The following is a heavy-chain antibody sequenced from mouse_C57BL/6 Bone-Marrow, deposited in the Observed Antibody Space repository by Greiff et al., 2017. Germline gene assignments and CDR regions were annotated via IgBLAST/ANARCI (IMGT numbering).Heavy chain of an antibody. CDR1: GFNIKDYY. D-gene: IGHD2-4*01. Sequence: EVQLQQSGAELVKPGASVKLSCTASGFNIKDYYMHWVKQRTEQGLEWIGRIDPEDGETKYAPKFPGKATITADTSSNTAYLQLSSLTSEDTAGYYCVLIYYEYDAVGDYWGQGTTLTGSS. J-gene: IGHJ2*01. CDR3: VLIYYEYDAVGDY. V-gene: IGHV14-2*01. CDR2: IDPEDGET.